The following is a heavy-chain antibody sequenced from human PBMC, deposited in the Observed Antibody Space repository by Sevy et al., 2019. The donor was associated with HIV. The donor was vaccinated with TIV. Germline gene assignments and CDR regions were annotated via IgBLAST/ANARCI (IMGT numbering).Heavy chain of an antibody. V-gene: IGHV4-31*03. D-gene: IGHD1-26*01. J-gene: IGHJ6*02. CDR3: ARGGNYGMDV. Sequence: SETLSLTCTVSGGSISSGGYYWNWVRQHPETGLEWIGYIYYSGNTYNNPSLKSRVSITIDTSKNQFSLRLSSLTAADTAVYYCARGGNYGMDVWGQGTTVTVSS. CDR1: GGSISSGGYY. CDR2: IYYSGNT.